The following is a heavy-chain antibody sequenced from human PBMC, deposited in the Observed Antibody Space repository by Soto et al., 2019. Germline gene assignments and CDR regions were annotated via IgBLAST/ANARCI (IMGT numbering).Heavy chain of an antibody. J-gene: IGHJ4*02. V-gene: IGHV4-34*01. Sequence: KTSETLSLTCAVYGGSFSGYYWSWIRQPPGKGLEWIGEINQSGITNYNPSLKSRVTISIDTSKNQFSLRLSSVTAADTAMYYCARRSSRAYGQWGQGTLVTVSS. D-gene: IGHD3-10*01. CDR2: INQSGIT. CDR1: GGSFSGYY. CDR3: ARRSSRAYGQ.